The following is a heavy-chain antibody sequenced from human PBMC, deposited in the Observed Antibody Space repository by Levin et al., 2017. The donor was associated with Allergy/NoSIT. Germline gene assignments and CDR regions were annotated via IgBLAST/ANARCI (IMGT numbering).Heavy chain of an antibody. V-gene: IGHV1-2*02. Sequence: ASVKVSCKASGYTFTGYSVHWVRQAPGQGLEWMGWINPNSGGTNYAQKFQGRVTMTRDTSITTAYMEVSRLRSDDTAVYYCAGGHLIGTLRGWFDPWGQGTLVTVSS. CDR2: INPNSGGT. D-gene: IGHD1-20*01. CDR1: GYTFTGYS. CDR3: AGGHLIGTLRGWFDP. J-gene: IGHJ5*02.